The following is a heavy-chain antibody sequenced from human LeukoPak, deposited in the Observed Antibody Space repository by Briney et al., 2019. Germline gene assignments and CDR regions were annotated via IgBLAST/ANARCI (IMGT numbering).Heavy chain of an antibody. D-gene: IGHD3-10*01. Sequence: GASVTVSCKASGYTFTGYYMHWVRQAPGQGLEWMGWINPNSGGTNYAQKFQGRVTMTRDTSISTAYMELSRLRSDDTAVYYCARGPVYYGSGSYYNWFDPWGQGTLVTVPS. V-gene: IGHV1-2*02. CDR3: ARGPVYYGSGSYYNWFDP. CDR1: GYTFTGYY. CDR2: INPNSGGT. J-gene: IGHJ5*02.